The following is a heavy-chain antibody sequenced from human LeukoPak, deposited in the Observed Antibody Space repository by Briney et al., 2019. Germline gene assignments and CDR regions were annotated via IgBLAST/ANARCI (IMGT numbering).Heavy chain of an antibody. V-gene: IGHV3-23*01. CDR1: GFTFVNYA. J-gene: IGHJ4*02. D-gene: IGHD6-19*01. CDR3: AKARLSTGWAYDDY. Sequence: PGGSLRLSCAASGFTFVNYAMSWGRQAPGKGLEWVSAVVGGGGTTFYADSVKGRFTISRDNSKNTVYLQINSLRGEDTAVYYCAKARLSTGWAYDDYWGQGALVTVSS. CDR2: VVGGGGTT.